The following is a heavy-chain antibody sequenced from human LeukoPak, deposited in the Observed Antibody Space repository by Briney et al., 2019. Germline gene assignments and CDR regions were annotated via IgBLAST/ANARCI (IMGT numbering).Heavy chain of an antibody. D-gene: IGHD1-1*01. CDR1: GFTFSSYA. V-gene: IGHV3-30-3*01. Sequence: PGGSLRLSCAASGFTFSSYAMHWVRQAPGKGLEWVAVISYDGSNKYYADSVKGRFTISRDNSKNTLYLQMNSLRAEDTAVYYCARSSAWNDDGGWYYWGQGTLVTVSS. CDR3: ARSSAWNDDGGWYY. CDR2: ISYDGSNK. J-gene: IGHJ4*02.